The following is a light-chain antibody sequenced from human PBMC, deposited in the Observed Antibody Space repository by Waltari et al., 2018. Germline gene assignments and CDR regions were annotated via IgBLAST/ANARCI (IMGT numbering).Light chain of an antibody. CDR2: INN. Sequence: QSVVTQPPSASGTPGQRVTISCSGTRPNIGIKRVNWYQQLPGTAPKLPIFINNKRPSGVPDRISGSKSGTSASLAISGLQSEDEANYYCAVWDDSLNGWVFGGGTKLTVL. V-gene: IGLV1-44*01. CDR1: RPNIGIKR. J-gene: IGLJ3*02. CDR3: AVWDDSLNGWV.